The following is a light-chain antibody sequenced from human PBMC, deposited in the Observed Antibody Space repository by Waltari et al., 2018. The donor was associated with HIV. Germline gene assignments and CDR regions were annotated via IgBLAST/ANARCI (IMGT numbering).Light chain of an antibody. V-gene: IGLV2-11*01. J-gene: IGLJ1*01. CDR3: CSSAGRYTIV. Sequence: QPPLTQSRSVSGSPGQSITISCTGTSNDVGAYNYVSCYQQHPGRAPKLLIFDLNRRPSGVPVRCHGAKSGNTASMTISGLQAEDEADYYGCSSAGRYTIVFGPGTKVTVL. CDR2: DLN. CDR1: SNDVGAYNY.